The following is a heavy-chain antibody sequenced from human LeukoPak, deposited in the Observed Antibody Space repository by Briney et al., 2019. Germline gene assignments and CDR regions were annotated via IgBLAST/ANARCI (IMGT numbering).Heavy chain of an antibody. J-gene: IGHJ6*03. D-gene: IGHD3-3*01. CDR2: IYTSGST. V-gene: IGHV4-4*09. CDR3: ARLRPYDFWSGYTYYYYYYMDV. Sequence: SETLSLTCTVSGGSISSYYWSWIRQPPGQGLEWIGYIYTSGSTNYNPSLKSRVTISVDTSKNQFSLKLSSVTAADTAVYYCARLRPYDFWSGYTYYYYYYMDVWGKGTTVTVSS. CDR1: GGSISSYY.